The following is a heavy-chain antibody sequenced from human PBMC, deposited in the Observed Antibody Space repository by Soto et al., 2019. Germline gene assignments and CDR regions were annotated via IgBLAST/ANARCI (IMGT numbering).Heavy chain of an antibody. Sequence: PGGSLRLSCAASGFTFSSYAMHWVRQAPGKGLEWVAVISYDGSNKYYADSVKGRFTISRDNSKNTLCLQMNSLRSEDTAVYYCARTSGYYLYDYWGQGTLVTVSS. J-gene: IGHJ4*02. D-gene: IGHD3-22*01. CDR1: GFTFSSYA. CDR3: ARTSGYYLYDY. CDR2: ISYDGSNK. V-gene: IGHV3-30-3*01.